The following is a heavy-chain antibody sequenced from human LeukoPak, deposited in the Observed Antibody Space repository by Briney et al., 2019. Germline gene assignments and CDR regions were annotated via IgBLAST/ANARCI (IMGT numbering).Heavy chain of an antibody. CDR2: IKQDGSVK. J-gene: IGHJ6*02. CDR1: TFTFRSYW. Sequence: PGGSLRLSCAATTFTFRSYWMTWVRQAPGKGLEWVANIKQDGSVKYYVDSVKGRFTISRDNSKNTLYLQMNSLRAEDTAVYYCARDRSSGDYYYYGMDVWGQGTTVTVSS. CDR3: ARDRSSGDYYYYGMDV. V-gene: IGHV3-7*01. D-gene: IGHD3-22*01.